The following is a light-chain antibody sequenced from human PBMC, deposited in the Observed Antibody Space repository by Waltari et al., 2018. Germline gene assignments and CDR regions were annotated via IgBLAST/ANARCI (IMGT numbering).Light chain of an antibody. CDR1: ESISRN. CDR2: GAS. V-gene: IGKV3-15*01. Sequence: IEMTQSPATLSVSPGERVPLPCRASESISRNLAWYQQKPGQVPRLLFYGASTRATGVPARFSGSGSGTEFTLTINSLQSEDSAVYYCQQYHNWPPRTFGQGTKVEIK. CDR3: QQYHNWPPRT. J-gene: IGKJ1*01.